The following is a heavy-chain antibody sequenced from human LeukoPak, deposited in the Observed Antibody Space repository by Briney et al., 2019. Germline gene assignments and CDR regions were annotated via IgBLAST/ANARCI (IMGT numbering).Heavy chain of an antibody. CDR3: ARDFIGWSSLGH. D-gene: IGHD6-19*01. J-gene: IGHJ1*01. V-gene: IGHV3-7*01. Sequence: GGSLRLSCAASGFTFRSNWMNWVRQAPGKGLEWVAHVQPDGSAKIYADSVKGRFTISRDNAKDSVYLQMNSLRVEDTAVYYCARDFIGWSSLGHWGQGTLVTVSS. CDR1: GFTFRSNW. CDR2: VQPDGSAK.